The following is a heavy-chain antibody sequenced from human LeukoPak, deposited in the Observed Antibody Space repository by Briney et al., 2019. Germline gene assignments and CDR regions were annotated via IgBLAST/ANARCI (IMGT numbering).Heavy chain of an antibody. V-gene: IGHV3-21*06. CDR1: GFTFSSYT. D-gene: IGHD6-13*01. CDR3: AKSRGSSWFLGLDV. Sequence: PGGSLRLSCAASGFTFSSYTMNWVRQAPGKGLEWVSSISSSSTYIYHAESVKGRFTISRDNAKNSLYLQMNSLRAEDTAVYYCAKSRGSSWFLGLDVWGQGTTVAVSS. CDR2: ISSSSTYI. J-gene: IGHJ6*02.